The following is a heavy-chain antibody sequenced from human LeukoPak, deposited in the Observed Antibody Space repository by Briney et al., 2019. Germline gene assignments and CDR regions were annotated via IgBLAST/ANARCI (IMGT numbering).Heavy chain of an antibody. CDR1: GITLSNYG. D-gene: IGHD3-10*01. CDR3: AKRGAVVRVILVGFHKEAYYFDS. J-gene: IGHJ4*02. Sequence: GGSLRLSCAVSGITLSNYGMSWVRQAPGKGLEWVAGISGSGGSTNYADSVKGRFTISRDNPKNTLYLQMNSLRAEDTALYFCAKRGAVVRVILVGFHKEAYYFDSWGQGALVTVSS. V-gene: IGHV3-23*01. CDR2: ISGSGGST.